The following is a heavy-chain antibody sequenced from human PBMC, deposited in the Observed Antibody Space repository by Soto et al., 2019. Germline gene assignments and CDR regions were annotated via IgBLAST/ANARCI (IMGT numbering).Heavy chain of an antibody. J-gene: IGHJ4*02. CDR3: ARAGAATLSDY. CDR1: GGSISSYY. D-gene: IGHD2-15*01. Sequence: PSETLSLTCTVSGGSISSYYCSWIRQPPGKGLEWIGHIYYSGSTNYNPSLKSRVTISVDTSKNQISLKLSSVTAADTAMYYCARAGAATLSDYWGQGTLVTVSS. CDR2: IYYSGST. V-gene: IGHV4-59*01.